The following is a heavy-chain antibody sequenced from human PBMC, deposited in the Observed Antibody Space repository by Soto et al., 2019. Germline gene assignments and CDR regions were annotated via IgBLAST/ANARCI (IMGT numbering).Heavy chain of an antibody. J-gene: IGHJ6*02. V-gene: IGHV4-31*02. CDR3: AREDINGMDV. CDR2: IYYSGST. CDR1: GVSISNRGYC. Sequence: SETLSLTWTVSGVSISNRGYCWSWIRQHPGKGLEWIGYIYYSGSTYYNPSLKSRVTISVDTSKNQFSLKLSSVTAADTAVCYCAREDINGMDVWDQGTTVTVSS.